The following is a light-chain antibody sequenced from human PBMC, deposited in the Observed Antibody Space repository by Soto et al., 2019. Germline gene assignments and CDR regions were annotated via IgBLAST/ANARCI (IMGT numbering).Light chain of an antibody. CDR2: STS. CDR3: AAWDDRLDVHV. J-gene: IGLJ1*01. Sequence: QSVLTQPPSASGTPGQIVAISCSGSSSNIGSNTVTWYQQLPGTAPKLLIYSTSQRSSGVPGRFSGSKSGASASLSISGLQSEDEADYYCAAWDDRLDVHVFGTGTKV. CDR1: SSNIGSNT. V-gene: IGLV1-44*01.